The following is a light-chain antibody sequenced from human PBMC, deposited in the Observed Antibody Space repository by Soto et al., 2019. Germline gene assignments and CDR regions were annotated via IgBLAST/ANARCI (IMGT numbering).Light chain of an antibody. V-gene: IGKV1-5*01. Sequence: IQMTQSPATLSASVGDRVTITCRASQRINRWLAWYQQRPGKAPKLLIYDVSSLESGVPSRFIGSESGTEQSGTEFTLTISSLQPDDFATYYCQQYESYSPLTFGGGTKVDIK. CDR1: QRINRW. CDR2: DVS. J-gene: IGKJ4*01. CDR3: QQYESYSPLT.